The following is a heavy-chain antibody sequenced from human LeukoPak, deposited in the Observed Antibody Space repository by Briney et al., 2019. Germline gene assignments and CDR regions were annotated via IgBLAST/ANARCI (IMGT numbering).Heavy chain of an antibody. CDR3: AKDQQVTTRSVVDY. Sequence: GGSLRLSCAASGFTFSSYAMSWVRQAPGNGLEWVSAISGSGGSTYYADSVKGRFTISRDNSKNTLYLQMNSLRAEDTAVYYCAKDQQVTTRSVVDYWGQGTLVTVSS. D-gene: IGHD3-22*01. CDR1: GFTFSSYA. CDR2: ISGSGGST. V-gene: IGHV3-23*01. J-gene: IGHJ4*02.